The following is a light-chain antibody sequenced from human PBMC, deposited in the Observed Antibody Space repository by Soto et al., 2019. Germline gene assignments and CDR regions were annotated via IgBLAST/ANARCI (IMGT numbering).Light chain of an antibody. V-gene: IGKV3-11*01. J-gene: IGKJ5*01. CDR3: QQRSNWPIT. CDR1: QSVSSN. CDR2: GAS. Sequence: IVMTQSPATLSVSPGERATLSCRASQSVSSNLAWYQQKPGQAPRLLIYGASTRATGIPARFRGSGSGTDFTLTISSLEPEDFAVYYCQQRSNWPITFGQGTRWRL.